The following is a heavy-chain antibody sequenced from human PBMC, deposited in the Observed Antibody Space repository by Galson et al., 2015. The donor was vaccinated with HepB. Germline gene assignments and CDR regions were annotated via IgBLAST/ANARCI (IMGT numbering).Heavy chain of an antibody. Sequence: QSGAEVKKPGESLKISCKASGHYFANYWIAWVRQMPGKGLECMGIIFPGDSDTKYSPSFQGQVTISADRSNTTAYLQWSSLKASDTAMYYCARYPDFYDTTGYYWGGFDYWGLGTLVTVSS. J-gene: IGHJ4*02. V-gene: IGHV5-51*01. D-gene: IGHD3-22*01. CDR2: IFPGDSDT. CDR3: ARYPDFYDTTGYYWGGFDY. CDR1: GHYFANYW.